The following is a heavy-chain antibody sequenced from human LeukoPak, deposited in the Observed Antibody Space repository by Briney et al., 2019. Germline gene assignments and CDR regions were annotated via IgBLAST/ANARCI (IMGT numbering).Heavy chain of an antibody. D-gene: IGHD6-6*01. Sequence: SETLSLTCTVSGDSISSHHWSWVRQPAGKGLEWIGLIYTSGVTNYNPSLQSRLTMSIDTSKSQFSLKLSSVTAADTAAYHCAAREGTDWGQGTLVTVSS. CDR2: IYTSGVT. CDR3: AAREGTD. J-gene: IGHJ4*02. CDR1: GDSISSHH. V-gene: IGHV4-4*07.